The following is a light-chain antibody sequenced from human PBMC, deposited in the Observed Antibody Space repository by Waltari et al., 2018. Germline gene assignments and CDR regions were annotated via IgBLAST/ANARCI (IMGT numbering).Light chain of an antibody. CDR3: QQGYDFPCT. V-gene: IGKV1-6*02. Sequence: IQMTQSPSSLSASIGDTVTITRRASRDIANNLNWYQQQSGKAPKLLIYRASSLQSGVPSRFSGSGSGTDFSLTISSLQPEDFATYYCQQGYDFPCTFGRGTKVEIK. J-gene: IGKJ4*01. CDR1: RDIANN. CDR2: RAS.